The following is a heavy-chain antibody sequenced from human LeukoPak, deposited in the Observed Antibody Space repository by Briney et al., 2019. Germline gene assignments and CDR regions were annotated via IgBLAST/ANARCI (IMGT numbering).Heavy chain of an antibody. CDR1: GFTFSSYS. J-gene: IGHJ3*02. CDR3: AKGRRDSSGYTYAFDI. Sequence: GVLRLSCAASGFTFSSYSMNWVRQAPGKGLEWVSSISSSSSYIYYADSVKGRFTISRDNAKDSVYLQMNSLRAEDTALYYCAKGRRDSSGYTYAFDIWGQGTMVTVSS. V-gene: IGHV3-21*04. CDR2: ISSSSSYI. D-gene: IGHD3-22*01.